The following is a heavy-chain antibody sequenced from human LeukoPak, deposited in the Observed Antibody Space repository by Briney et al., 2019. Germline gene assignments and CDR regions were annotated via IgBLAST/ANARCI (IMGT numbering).Heavy chain of an antibody. D-gene: IGHD3-22*01. Sequence: GGSLRLSCGASGFTFSYYWMNWVRQAPGKGLEWVANIKQDGSEKNYVDSVKGRFTISRDNAKNSLYLQMNSLRAEDTAVYYCARDTEHHASSGYHDAFDIWGLGTMVSVSS. CDR2: IKQDGSEK. CDR1: GFTFSYYW. J-gene: IGHJ3*02. CDR3: ARDTEHHASSGYHDAFDI. V-gene: IGHV3-7*04.